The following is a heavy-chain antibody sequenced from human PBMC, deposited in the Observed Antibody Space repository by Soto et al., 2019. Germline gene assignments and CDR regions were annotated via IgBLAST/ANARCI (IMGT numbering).Heavy chain of an antibody. J-gene: IGHJ4*02. Sequence: GGSLRLSCAASGFTFSSYAMSWVRQAPGKGLEWVSAISGSGGSTYYADSVKGRFTISRDNSKNTLYLQMNSLRAEDTAVYYCAKVRDWESYYDFWSGSYGDNYFDYWGQGTLVTVSS. CDR1: GFTFSSYA. V-gene: IGHV3-23*01. D-gene: IGHD3-3*01. CDR3: AKVRDWESYYDFWSGSYGDNYFDY. CDR2: ISGSGGST.